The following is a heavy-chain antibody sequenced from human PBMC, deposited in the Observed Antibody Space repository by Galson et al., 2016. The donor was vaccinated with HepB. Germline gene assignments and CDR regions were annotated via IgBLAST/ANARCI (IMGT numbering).Heavy chain of an antibody. D-gene: IGHD4-11*01. V-gene: IGHV3-23*01. J-gene: IGHJ4*02. Sequence: SLRLSCAASGFAFSAFGMTWVRQAPRKGLEWVAAISTSGGSTDYADSVKGRFTISRDKSKNMLYLQMSSLRVEDSALYYCAKGTTRLGDNWGQGILVTVSS. CDR3: AKGTTRLGDN. CDR1: GFAFSAFG. CDR2: ISTSGGST.